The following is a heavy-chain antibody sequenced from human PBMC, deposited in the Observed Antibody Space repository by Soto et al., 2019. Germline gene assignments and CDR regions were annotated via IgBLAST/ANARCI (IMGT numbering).Heavy chain of an antibody. CDR2: ISHSGST. V-gene: IGHV4-30-2*01. Sequence: QLQLQESGSGLVKPSQTLSLTCAVSGGSISSGGYSWSWIRQPPGKGLEWIGYISHSGSTYLNPSLKSRVTISVDMCKNQFSLKLSSVTAADTAVYYCARGWLLPDYWGQGTLVTVSS. CDR3: ARGWLLPDY. CDR1: GGSISSGGYS. J-gene: IGHJ4*02. D-gene: IGHD6-19*01.